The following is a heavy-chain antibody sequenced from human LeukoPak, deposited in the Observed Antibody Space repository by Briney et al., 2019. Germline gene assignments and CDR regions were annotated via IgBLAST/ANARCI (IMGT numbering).Heavy chain of an antibody. CDR1: GFTFDDYG. V-gene: IGHV3-20*04. D-gene: IGHD6-13*01. Sequence: GGSLRLSCAASGFTFDDYGMSWVRQAPGKGLEWVSDINWNGGSTGYADSVKGRFTISRDNAKNSLYLQMNSLRAEDTALYYCAREPDGYSSSWYGSAFDIWGRGTMVTVSS. J-gene: IGHJ3*02. CDR3: AREPDGYSSSWYGSAFDI. CDR2: INWNGGST.